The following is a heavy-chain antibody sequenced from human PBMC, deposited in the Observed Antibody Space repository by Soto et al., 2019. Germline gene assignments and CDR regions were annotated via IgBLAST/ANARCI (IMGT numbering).Heavy chain of an antibody. CDR3: ARAYGGNCFDY. Sequence: PGGSLRLSCATSGFTFDDYGMTWVRQAPGKGLEWVSGINWNGGSTGYVDSVKGRFSISRDSPKKSLYLQMNSLRVDDTAVYYCARAYGGNCFDYWGQGTLVTVSS. CDR2: INWNGGST. J-gene: IGHJ4*02. CDR1: GFTFDDYG. V-gene: IGHV3-20*04. D-gene: IGHD2-15*01.